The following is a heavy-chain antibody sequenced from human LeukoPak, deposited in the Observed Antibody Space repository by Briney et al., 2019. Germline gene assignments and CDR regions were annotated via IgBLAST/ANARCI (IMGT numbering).Heavy chain of an antibody. CDR1: GFSFNSHP. J-gene: IGHJ4*02. D-gene: IGHD2-8*01. Sequence: PGGTLCLSCAASGFSFNSHPMHWLRQTPCKGREGLALTGSGGKNKFYADSVRGRVSASRATTVNTIYLHLHSVTEDDTGTYYGGKQMAKTRNFENWGGGTVVAVS. V-gene: IGHV3-30*02. CDR3: GKQMAKTRNFEN. CDR2: TGSGGKNK.